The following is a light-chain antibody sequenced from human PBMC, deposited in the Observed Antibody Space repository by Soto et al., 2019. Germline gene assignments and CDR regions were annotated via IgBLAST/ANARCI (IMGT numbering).Light chain of an antibody. Sequence: KQSPAALSVYTGERATLSCRASQSVSSNLAWYQQKPGQAPRLLIYDASNRATGIPARFSGSGSGTDFTLTISSLEPEDFALYYCQQRHNSWTFGQGTKVDIK. V-gene: IGKV3-11*01. CDR3: QQRHNSWT. CDR1: QSVSSN. CDR2: DAS. J-gene: IGKJ1*01.